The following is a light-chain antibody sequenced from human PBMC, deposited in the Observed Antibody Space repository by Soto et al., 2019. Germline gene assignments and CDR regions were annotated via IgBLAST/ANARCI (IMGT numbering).Light chain of an antibody. CDR3: QQRTNWSWT. V-gene: IGKV3-11*01. Sequence: EIVLTQSPATLSLSPGERATLSCRASQNVRFYLAWYQQKPGQTPRLLIYDASKRASGIPARFSGSGSGTDFPLTISSLEPEDFAVYSCQQRTNWSWTFGRGTKVEVK. CDR1: QNVRFY. J-gene: IGKJ1*01. CDR2: DAS.